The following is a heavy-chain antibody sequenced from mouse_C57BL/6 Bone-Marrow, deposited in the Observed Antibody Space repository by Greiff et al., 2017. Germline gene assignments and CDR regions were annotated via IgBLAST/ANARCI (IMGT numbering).Heavy chain of an antibody. Sequence: EVQLVESGGGLVKPGGSLKLSCAASGFTFSSYAMSWVRQTPEKRLEWVATISDGGSYTYYPDNVKGRFTISRDNAKNNLYLQMSHLKSEDTAMXYCARGGVTTYYAMDYWGQGTSVTVSS. V-gene: IGHV5-4*01. CDR1: GFTFSSYA. D-gene: IGHD2-2*01. CDR3: ARGGVTTYYAMDY. J-gene: IGHJ4*01. CDR2: ISDGGSYT.